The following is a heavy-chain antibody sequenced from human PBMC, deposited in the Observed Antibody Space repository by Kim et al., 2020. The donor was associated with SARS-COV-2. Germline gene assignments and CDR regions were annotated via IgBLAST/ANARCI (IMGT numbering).Heavy chain of an antibody. J-gene: IGHJ4*02. D-gene: IGHD3-22*01. CDR3: ARDYSYYDSSGYSALDY. CDR2: ISAYNGNT. CDR1: GYTFTSYG. V-gene: IGHV1-18*01. Sequence: ASVKVSCKASGYTFTSYGISWVRQAPGQGLEWMGWISAYNGNTNYAQKLQGRVTMTTDTSTSTAYMELRSLRSDDTAVYYCARDYSYYDSSGYSALDYWGQETLVPVSS.